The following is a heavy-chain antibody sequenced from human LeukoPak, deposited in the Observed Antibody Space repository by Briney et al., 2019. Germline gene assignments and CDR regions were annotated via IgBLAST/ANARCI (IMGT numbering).Heavy chain of an antibody. Sequence: SETLSLTCAVYGGSFSGYYWSWIRQPPGKGLEWIGEINHSGSTNYNPSLKSRVTISVDTSKKQFSLKLSSVTAADTAVYYCARRFVVPAATFDYWGQGTLVTVSS. J-gene: IGHJ4*02. V-gene: IGHV4-34*01. CDR2: INHSGST. D-gene: IGHD2-2*01. CDR1: GGSFSGYY. CDR3: ARRFVVPAATFDY.